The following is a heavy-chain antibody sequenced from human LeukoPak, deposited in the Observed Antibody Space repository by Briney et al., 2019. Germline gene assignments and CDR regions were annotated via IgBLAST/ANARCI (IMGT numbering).Heavy chain of an antibody. J-gene: IGHJ6*02. D-gene: IGHD5-24*01. V-gene: IGHV1-69*13. CDR3: ARHGVEMATIPYYYYGMDV. CDR2: IIPIFGTA. Sequence: SVKVSCKASGGTFSSYAISWVRQAPGQGLEWMGGIIPIFGTANYAQKFQGRVTITADESTSTAYMELSSLRSEDTAVYYCARHGVEMATIPYYYYGMDVWGQGTTVTVSS. CDR1: GGTFSSYA.